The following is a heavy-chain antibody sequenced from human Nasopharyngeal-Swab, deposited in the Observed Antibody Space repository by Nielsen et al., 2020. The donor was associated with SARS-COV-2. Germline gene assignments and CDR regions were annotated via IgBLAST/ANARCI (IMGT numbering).Heavy chain of an antibody. D-gene: IGHD3-22*01. J-gene: IGHJ4*02. CDR1: GCSIISLSYS. Sequence: SETLSLPCTVSGCSIISLSYSWGWILPPPGKGLEWIWSIYYSESTYYNPSLKSRVTISVDTSKNQFSLKLSSVTAADTAVYYCARHRHRSSGNPHYFDYWGQGTLVTVSS. CDR3: ARHRHRSSGNPHYFDY. CDR2: IYYSEST. V-gene: IGHV4-39*01.